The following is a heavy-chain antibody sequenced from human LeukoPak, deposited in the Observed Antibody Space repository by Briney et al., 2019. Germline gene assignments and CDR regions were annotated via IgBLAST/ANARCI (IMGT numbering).Heavy chain of an antibody. V-gene: IGHV3-30*04. CDR3: ASESQTYSSGWYNWFDP. Sequence: GGSLRLSCAAAGFTFSSYAMRWVRQAPGKCLASVAVISYDGSNKYYADSVKGRFTISRDNSKNTLYLQMNSLRAEDTAVYYCASESQTYSSGWYNWFDPWGQGTLVTVSS. CDR2: ISYDGSNK. CDR1: GFTFSSYA. J-gene: IGHJ5*02. D-gene: IGHD6-19*01.